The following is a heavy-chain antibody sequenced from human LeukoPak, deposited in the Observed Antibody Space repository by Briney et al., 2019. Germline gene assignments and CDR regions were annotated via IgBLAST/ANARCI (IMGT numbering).Heavy chain of an antibody. Sequence: GGSLRLSCAASGFTFSSYGMHWVRQAPGKGLEWVAFTRYDGSNKYYADSVKGRFTVSRDNSKNTLYLQMNSLRAEDTAVYYCAKEASSSWYYYYYGMDVWGQGTTVTVSS. CDR3: AKEASSSWYYYYYGMDV. V-gene: IGHV3-30*02. D-gene: IGHD6-13*01. CDR2: TRYDGSNK. CDR1: GFTFSSYG. J-gene: IGHJ6*02.